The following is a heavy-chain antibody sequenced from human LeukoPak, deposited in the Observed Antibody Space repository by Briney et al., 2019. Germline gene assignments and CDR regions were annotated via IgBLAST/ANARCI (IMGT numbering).Heavy chain of an antibody. J-gene: IGHJ3*02. Sequence: PGGSLRPSCAASGLTFSSYAMSSVRQAPRKGLEWVSAISGSGGSTYYADSVKGRFTISRDKYKNTLYLQMNSLRDEDTAVYYCAKWTAAVDAFDIWGQGTMVTVSS. D-gene: IGHD6-13*01. V-gene: IGHV3-23*01. CDR2: ISGSGGST. CDR3: AKWTAAVDAFDI. CDR1: GLTFSSYA.